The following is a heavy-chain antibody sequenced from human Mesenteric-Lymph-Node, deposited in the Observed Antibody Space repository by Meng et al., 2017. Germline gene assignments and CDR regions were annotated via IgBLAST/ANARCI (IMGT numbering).Heavy chain of an antibody. CDR1: GFTFSSYA. Sequence: QVQLVEAGGGVCQPGRSLRLSCAASGFTFSSYAMHWVRQAPGKGLEWVAVISYDGSNKYYADSVKGRFTISRDNSKNTLYLQMNSLRAEDTAVYYCARDNRGSSGWFKDWGQGTLVTVSS. CDR2: ISYDGSNK. J-gene: IGHJ4*02. D-gene: IGHD6-19*01. V-gene: IGHV3-30*01. CDR3: ARDNRGSSGWFKD.